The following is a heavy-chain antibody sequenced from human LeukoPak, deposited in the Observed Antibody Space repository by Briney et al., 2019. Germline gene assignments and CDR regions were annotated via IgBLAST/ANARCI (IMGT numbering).Heavy chain of an antibody. D-gene: IGHD3-10*01. J-gene: IGHJ4*02. CDR3: ARDRAMLTPHFDY. CDR2: INPNSGGT. Sequence: ASVKVSCKASGYTFTGYYIHWVRQAPGQGLEWMGWINPNSGGTNYAQKFQGRVTMTRDTSISTAYMELSRLRSDDKAVYYCARDRAMLTPHFDYWGQGTLVTVSS. V-gene: IGHV1-2*02. CDR1: GYTFTGYY.